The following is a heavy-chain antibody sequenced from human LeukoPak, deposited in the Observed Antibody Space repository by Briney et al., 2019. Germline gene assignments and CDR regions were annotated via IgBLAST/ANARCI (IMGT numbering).Heavy chain of an antibody. CDR1: GFTFSSYW. CDR2: IKQDGSEK. D-gene: IGHD3-3*01. J-gene: IGHJ4*02. CDR3: ARDKGDYYFDY. Sequence: GGSLRLSCAASGFTFSSYWMSWVRQAPGKGLEWVANIKQDGSEKYYVDSVKGRFTISRDNAKNSLYLQMNSLRAGDTAVYYCARDKGDYYFDYWGQGTLVTVSS. V-gene: IGHV3-7*01.